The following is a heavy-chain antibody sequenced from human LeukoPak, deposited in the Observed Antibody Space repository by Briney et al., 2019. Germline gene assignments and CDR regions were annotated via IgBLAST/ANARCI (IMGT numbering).Heavy chain of an antibody. CDR3: ARDFSDGDYSNIDY. Sequence: PGGSLRLSCAVSGFTVSAYGMNWVRQAPGKGLEWVSHISTRIGSVNYADSVKGRFTISRDNAKNSLYLQMNSLKAEDTAVYFCARDFSDGDYSNIDYWGQGTLVTVSS. V-gene: IGHV3-48*04. J-gene: IGHJ4*02. CDR2: ISTRIGSV. CDR1: GFTVSAYG. D-gene: IGHD4-17*01.